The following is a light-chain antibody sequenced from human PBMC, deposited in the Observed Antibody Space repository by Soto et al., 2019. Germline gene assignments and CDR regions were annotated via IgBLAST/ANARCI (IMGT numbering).Light chain of an antibody. J-gene: IGLJ1*01. Sequence: QSVLTQPASVSGSPGQSTTISCTGTSNTIGGYNVVPWYQQHPGTAPKVIIYEGIKRPPGVSNRFSGSISGSTASLTISGLQAEDEADYYCISYTSDDVRYVFGTGTKVTVL. CDR1: SNTIGGYNV. CDR2: EGI. V-gene: IGLV2-14*02. CDR3: ISYTSDDVRYV.